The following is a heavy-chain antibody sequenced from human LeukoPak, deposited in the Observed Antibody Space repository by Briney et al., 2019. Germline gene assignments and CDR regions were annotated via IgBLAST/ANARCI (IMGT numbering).Heavy chain of an antibody. V-gene: IGHV4-30-4*08. CDR2: IYYSGST. CDR1: GGSISSGDYY. CDR3: ATGQLVYYFDY. J-gene: IGHJ4*02. Sequence: PSETLSLTCTVSGGSISSGDYYWSWIRQPPGKGLEWIGYIYYSGSTYYNPSLKSRVTISVDTSKNQFSLKLSSVTAADTAVYYCATGQLVYYFDYWGQGTLVTVSS. D-gene: IGHD1-1*01.